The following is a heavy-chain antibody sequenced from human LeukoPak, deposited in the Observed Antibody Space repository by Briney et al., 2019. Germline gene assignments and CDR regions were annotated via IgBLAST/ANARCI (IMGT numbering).Heavy chain of an antibody. CDR3: ARVGDYGDPVVIDY. J-gene: IGHJ4*02. Sequence: SETLSLTCTVSGGSISSGSYYWSWIRQPAGKGLEWIGRIYTSGSTNYNPSLKSRVTISVDTSKNQFSLKLSSVTAADTAVYYCARVGDYGDPVVIDYWGQGTLVTVSS. D-gene: IGHD4-17*01. CDR2: IYTSGST. V-gene: IGHV4-61*02. CDR1: GGSISSGSYY.